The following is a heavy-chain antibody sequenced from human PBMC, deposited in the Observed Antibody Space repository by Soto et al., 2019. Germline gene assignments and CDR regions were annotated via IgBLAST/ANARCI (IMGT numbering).Heavy chain of an antibody. CDR1: GFTFRNYG. CDR3: TRDVSSRYFDL. CDR2: ISYDGRYT. J-gene: IGHJ2*01. V-gene: IGHV3-33*01. Sequence: QVQLVESGGGVVQSGTSLRLSCAASGFTFRNYGMHWVRQAPGKGLEWVALISYDGRYTFYVDSVKGRFTISRDNSRSTLHLQMNSLRAEDTAVYYCTRDVSSRYFDLWGRGSLVTVSS.